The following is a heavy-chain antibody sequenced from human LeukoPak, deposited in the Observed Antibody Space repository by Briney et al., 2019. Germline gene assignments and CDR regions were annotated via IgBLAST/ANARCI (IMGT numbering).Heavy chain of an antibody. J-gene: IGHJ6*02. V-gene: IGHV3-21*01. CDR3: ARADFWSGSRDYYYYGMDV. Sequence: GGSLRLSCAASGFTFSSYSMNGVRQAPGKGLEWVSSISSSSSYIYYADSVKGRFTISRDNAKNSLYLQMNSLRAEDTAVYYCARADFWSGSRDYYYYGMDVWGQGTTVTVSS. CDR1: GFTFSSYS. D-gene: IGHD3-3*01. CDR2: ISSSSSYI.